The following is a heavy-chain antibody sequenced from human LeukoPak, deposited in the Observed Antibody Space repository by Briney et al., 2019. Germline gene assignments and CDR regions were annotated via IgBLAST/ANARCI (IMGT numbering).Heavy chain of an antibody. V-gene: IGHV3-23*01. J-gene: IGHJ4*02. Sequence: PGGSLRLSCAASGFTFSTFAMIWVRQPPGKGLEWVSSIFPSGGEIHYADSVRGRFTISRDNSKSTLSLQMNSLRAEDTAIYYCATYRQVLLPFESWGQGTLVTVCS. D-gene: IGHD2-8*02. CDR2: IFPSGGEI. CDR1: GFTFSTFA. CDR3: ATYRQVLLPFES.